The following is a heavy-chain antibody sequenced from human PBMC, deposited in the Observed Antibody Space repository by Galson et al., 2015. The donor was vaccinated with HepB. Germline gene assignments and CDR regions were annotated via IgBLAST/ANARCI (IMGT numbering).Heavy chain of an antibody. CDR3: AKDRRGGLTGSFDY. V-gene: IGHV3-23*01. D-gene: IGHD3-16*01. Sequence: SLRLSCAASGFTFRNYAMSWVRQAPGKGLEWVSGISASGGSTYYADPVKGRFTISRDNSKNTLYLQMNSLRAEDTAVYYCAKDRRGGLTGSFDYWGQETLVTVSS. CDR2: ISASGGST. J-gene: IGHJ4*02. CDR1: GFTFRNYA.